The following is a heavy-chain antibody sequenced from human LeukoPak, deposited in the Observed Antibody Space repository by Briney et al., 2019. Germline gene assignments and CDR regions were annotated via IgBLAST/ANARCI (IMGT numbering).Heavy chain of an antibody. CDR1: GFTFSSYA. V-gene: IGHV3-23*01. D-gene: IGHD3-10*01. J-gene: IGHJ4*02. Sequence: GGSLRLSCAASGFTFSSYAMSWVRQAPGKGLEWVSAISGSGGSTYYADSVKGRFTISRDKSKNTLYLQMNSLRAEDTAVYYCARAQGAMVRGVINFDYWGQGTLVTVSS. CDR2: ISGSGGST. CDR3: ARAQGAMVRGVINFDY.